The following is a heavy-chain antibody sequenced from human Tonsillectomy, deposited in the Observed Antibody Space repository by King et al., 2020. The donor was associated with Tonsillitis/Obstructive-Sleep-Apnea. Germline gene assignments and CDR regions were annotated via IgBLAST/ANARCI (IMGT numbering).Heavy chain of an antibody. J-gene: IGHJ4*02. CDR1: GYSFTSYW. D-gene: IGHD3-3*01. V-gene: IGHV5-51*03. CDR2: IYPGDSDT. Sequence: VQLVESGAEVKKPGESLKISCKGSGYSFTSYWIGWVRQMPGKGLEWMGIIYPGDSDTRYSPSFQGQVTISADKSISTAYLQWSSLKASDTAMYYCARRTGDFWSGYYSQLDYWGQGTLVTVSS. CDR3: ARRTGDFWSGYYSQLDY.